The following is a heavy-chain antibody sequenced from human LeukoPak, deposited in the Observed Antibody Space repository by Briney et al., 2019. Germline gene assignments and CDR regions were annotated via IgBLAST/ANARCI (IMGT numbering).Heavy chain of an antibody. CDR2: INHSGST. J-gene: IGHJ4*02. CDR1: GGSFSGYY. D-gene: IGHD3-22*01. V-gene: IGHV4-34*01. Sequence: SETLSLTCAVYGGSFSGYYWSWIRQPPGKGLEWIGEINHSGSTNYNPSLKSRVTISVDTSKNQFSLKQSSVTAADTAVYYCARARSQYYYDSSGYYLDYWGQGTLVTVSS. CDR3: ARARSQYYYDSSGYYLDY.